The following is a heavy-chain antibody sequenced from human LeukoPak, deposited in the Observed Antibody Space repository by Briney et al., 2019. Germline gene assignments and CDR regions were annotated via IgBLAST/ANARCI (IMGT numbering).Heavy chain of an antibody. Sequence: GGSLRLSCAASGFTFSSYSMNWVRQAPGKGLEWVSDISSSSSAIYYADSVKGRFTISRDNAKNSLYLEMNSLRAEDTAVYYCARTYYDFWSGYYSHEGNPFDYWGQGTLVTVSS. D-gene: IGHD3-3*01. CDR3: ARTYYDFWSGYYSHEGNPFDY. CDR2: ISSSSSAI. CDR1: GFTFSSYS. J-gene: IGHJ4*02. V-gene: IGHV3-48*01.